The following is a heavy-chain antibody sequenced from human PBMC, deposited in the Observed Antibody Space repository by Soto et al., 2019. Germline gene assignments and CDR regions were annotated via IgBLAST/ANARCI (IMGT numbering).Heavy chain of an antibody. V-gene: IGHV1-69*13. Sequence: ASVKVSCKASGGTFSSYAISWVRQAPGQGLEWMGGIIPIFGTANYAQKFQGRVTITADESTSTAYMELSSLRSEDTAVYYCAREGDRQGGSGRPYGMDVWGQGTTVTVSS. CDR2: IIPIFGTA. D-gene: IGHD3-10*01. J-gene: IGHJ6*02. CDR1: GGTFSSYA. CDR3: AREGDRQGGSGRPYGMDV.